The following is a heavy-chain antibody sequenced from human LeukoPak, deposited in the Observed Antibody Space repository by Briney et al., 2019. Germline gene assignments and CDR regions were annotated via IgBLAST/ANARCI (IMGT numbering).Heavy chain of an antibody. CDR1: GGTFSSYA. V-gene: IGHV1-69*04. CDR3: ARELDTAMVTAPWFDP. J-gene: IGHJ5*02. D-gene: IGHD5-18*01. Sequence: ASVKVSCKASGGTFSSYAISWVRQAPGQGLEWMGRIIPILGIANYAQKFQGRVTITADKSTSTAYMELSSLRSEDTAVYYCARELDTAMVTAPWFDPWGQGTLVTVSS. CDR2: IIPILGIA.